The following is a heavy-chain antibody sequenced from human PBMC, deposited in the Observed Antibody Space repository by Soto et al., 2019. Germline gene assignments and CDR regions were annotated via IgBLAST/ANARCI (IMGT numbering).Heavy chain of an antibody. J-gene: IGHJ6*02. V-gene: IGHV4-59*02. D-gene: IGHD3-3*02. CDR1: GASVNSYY. CDR3: GRDLLATASARWYFYYGLDV. Sequence: QVELQESGPGLVKPSETLSLACSVFGASVNSYYWSWIRQSPGRGLEGIGHIFNSGTIHYNPSLKSRVTMSVDSSKNQVSLKMNSVTAADTAIYYCGRDLLATASARWYFYYGLDVWGQGTAVTVSS. CDR2: IFNSGTI.